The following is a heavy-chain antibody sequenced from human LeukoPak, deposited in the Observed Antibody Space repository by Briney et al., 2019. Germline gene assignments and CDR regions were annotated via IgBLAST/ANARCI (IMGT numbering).Heavy chain of an antibody. CDR1: GGSISSYY. Sequence: SETLSLTCTVSGGSISSYYWSWIRQPPGKGLEWIGHIYYSGSTNYNPSLKSRVTISVDTSKNQFSLKLSSVTAADTAVYYCARDRGGSYHFDYWGQGTLVTVSS. J-gene: IGHJ4*02. D-gene: IGHD1-26*01. CDR3: ARDRGGSYHFDY. CDR2: IYYSGST. V-gene: IGHV4-59*01.